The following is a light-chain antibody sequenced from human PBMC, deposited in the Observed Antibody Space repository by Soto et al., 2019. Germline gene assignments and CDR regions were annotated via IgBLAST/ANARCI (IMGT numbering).Light chain of an antibody. CDR1: QSISTW. V-gene: IGKV1-5*01. CDR2: DAS. CDR3: PPYNSYWIT. J-gene: IGKJ5*01. Sequence: IEMPRSRCTLSNSIGVRVTITCRASQSISTWLAWYQQKPWKAPKLLFYDASSLESGVPSRFSGSGSGTEFTLTISSLQPDDLATYYCPPYNSYWITFGQATRLEL.